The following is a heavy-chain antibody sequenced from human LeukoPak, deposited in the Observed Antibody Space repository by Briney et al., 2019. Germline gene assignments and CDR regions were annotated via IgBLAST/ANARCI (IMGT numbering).Heavy chain of an antibody. D-gene: IGHD6-25*01. CDR1: GFTFSSYA. Sequence: GGSLRLSCAASGFTFSSYAMSWVRQAPGKGLEWVSAISGSGGSTYYADSVKGRFTISRDYSKNTLYLQMNSLRAEDTAVYYCANGRGVSSAPFDYWGQGTLVTVSS. CDR3: ANGRGVSSAPFDY. V-gene: IGHV3-23*01. J-gene: IGHJ4*02. CDR2: ISGSGGST.